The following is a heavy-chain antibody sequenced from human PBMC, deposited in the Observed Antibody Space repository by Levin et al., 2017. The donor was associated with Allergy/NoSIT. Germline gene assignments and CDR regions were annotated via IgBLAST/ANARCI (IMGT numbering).Heavy chain of an antibody. V-gene: IGHV3-11*05. Sequence: GGSLRLSCAASGFTFSDYYMSWIRQAPGKGLEWVSYISSSSSYTNYADSVKGRFTISRDNAKNSLYLQMNSLRAEDTAVYYCARATGDCSGGSCYFDYWGQGTLVTVSS. CDR2: ISSSSSYT. D-gene: IGHD2-15*01. CDR3: ARATGDCSGGSCYFDY. J-gene: IGHJ4*02. CDR1: GFTFSDYY.